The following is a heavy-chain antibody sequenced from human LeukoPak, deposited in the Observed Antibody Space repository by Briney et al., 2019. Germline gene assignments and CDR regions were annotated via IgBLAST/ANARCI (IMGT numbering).Heavy chain of an antibody. D-gene: IGHD4-17*01. V-gene: IGHV3-48*02. CDR2: INTISSTK. CDR3: ARGKIGYYYGDYDGY. Sequence: PGGSLRLSCAASGFTFSSYDMNWVRQAPGKGLEWVSYINTISSTKYYADSVKGRFTISRDNAKNSLSLQMNSLRDEDTAVYYCARGKIGYYYGDYDGYWGQGTLVTVPS. J-gene: IGHJ4*02. CDR1: GFTFSSYD.